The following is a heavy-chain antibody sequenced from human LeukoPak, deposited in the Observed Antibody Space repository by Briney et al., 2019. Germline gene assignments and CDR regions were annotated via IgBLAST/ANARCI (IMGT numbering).Heavy chain of an antibody. Sequence: ASVKVSCTASGYTFTIYGISWVRQAPGQGLEWMGWISVYNGNTNYAQKLQGRVTMTTDTSTSTAYMELRSLRSDDTAVYYCARDGDYGATGDYWGQGTLVTVSS. D-gene: IGHD4-17*01. J-gene: IGHJ4*02. CDR1: GYTFTIYG. V-gene: IGHV1-18*01. CDR3: ARDGDYGATGDY. CDR2: ISVYNGNT.